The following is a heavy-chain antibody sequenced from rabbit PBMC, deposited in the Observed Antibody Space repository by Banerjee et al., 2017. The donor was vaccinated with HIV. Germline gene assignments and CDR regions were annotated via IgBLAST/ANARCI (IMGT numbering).Heavy chain of an antibody. CDR3: ARDLAGVTGWNFGL. J-gene: IGHJ6*01. CDR1: GFSFSNSYY. Sequence: QSLEESGGDLVKPGASLTLTCTASGFSFSNSYYMCWVSQAPGKGLEWIGCIDAGSSGSTNYATWAKGRFTISKASWTTVTLQMTSLTAADTATYFCARDLAGVTGWNFGLWGPGTLVTVS. D-gene: IGHD4-1*01. CDR2: IDAGSSGST. V-gene: IGHV1S40*01.